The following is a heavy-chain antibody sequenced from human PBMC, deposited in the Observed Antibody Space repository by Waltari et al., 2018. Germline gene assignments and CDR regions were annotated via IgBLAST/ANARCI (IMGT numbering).Heavy chain of an antibody. CDR1: GYSISSGYY. V-gene: IGHV4-38-2*01. D-gene: IGHD4-17*01. Sequence: QVQLQESGPGLVKPSETLSLTCAVSGYSISSGYYWGWIRQPPGKGLEWIGSIYHSGSTYYNPSLKSRVTISVDTSKNQFSLKLSSVTAADTAVYYCARLESVTSIIDYWGQGTLVTVSS. J-gene: IGHJ4*02. CDR3: ARLESVTSIIDY. CDR2: IYHSGST.